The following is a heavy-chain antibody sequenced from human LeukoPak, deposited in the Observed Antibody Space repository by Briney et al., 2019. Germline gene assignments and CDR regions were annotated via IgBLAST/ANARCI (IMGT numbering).Heavy chain of an antibody. V-gene: IGHV1-69*13. CDR3: WQYQLLHHAGLDYYGMDV. Sequence: GASVKVSCKASGGTFSSYAISWVRQAPGQGLEWMGGIIPIFGTANYAQKFQGRVTITADESTSTAYVELSSLRSEDTAVYYCWQYQLLHHAGLDYYGMDVWGQGTTVTVSS. CDR2: IIPIFGTA. CDR1: GGTFSSYA. D-gene: IGHD2-2*02. J-gene: IGHJ6*02.